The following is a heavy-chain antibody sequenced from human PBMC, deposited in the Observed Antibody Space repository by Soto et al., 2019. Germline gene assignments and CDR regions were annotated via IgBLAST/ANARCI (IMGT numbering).Heavy chain of an antibody. D-gene: IGHD6-19*01. CDR2: IYYSERTSYNSGST. CDR3: ARMYSSGSGWFHP. CDR1: GDSMTSSSYY. Sequence: ETLSLTCTVSGDSMTSSSYYWGWIRQPPGKGLEWIGSIYYSERTSYNSGSTYYSPSLKSRVTISGDTSKSQFSLKLSSVTAADTAVYYCARMYSSGSGWFHPWGQGTLVTVSS. V-gene: IGHV4-39*01. J-gene: IGHJ5*02.